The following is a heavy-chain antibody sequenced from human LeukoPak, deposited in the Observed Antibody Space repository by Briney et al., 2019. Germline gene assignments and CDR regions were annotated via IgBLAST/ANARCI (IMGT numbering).Heavy chain of an antibody. V-gene: IGHV4-39*07. CDR2: IYYSGST. CDR1: GGSISSSSYY. CDR3: ARVPRSYYYCYYMDV. J-gene: IGHJ6*03. Sequence: LSETLSLTCTVSGGSISSSSYYWGWIRQPPGKGLEWIGSIYYSGSTYYNPSLKSRVTISADTSKNQFSLKLSSVTAADTAVYYCARVPRSYYYCYYMDVWGKGTTVTVSS.